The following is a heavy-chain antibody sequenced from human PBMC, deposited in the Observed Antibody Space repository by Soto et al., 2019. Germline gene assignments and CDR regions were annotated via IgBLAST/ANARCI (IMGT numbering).Heavy chain of an antibody. D-gene: IGHD3-9*01. CDR1: GYTLTSYY. J-gene: IGHJ4*02. CDR2: INPSGGST. V-gene: IGHV1-46*01. Sequence: GASGKVSCKASGYTLTSYYMHWVRQAPGQGLAWMGIINPSGGSTSYAQNYQGRITMTSDTSTTTVYMELSSLRSEDTAVYFCARGDYDVLTGYYPLDYWGQGTLVTVSS. CDR3: ARGDYDVLTGYYPLDY.